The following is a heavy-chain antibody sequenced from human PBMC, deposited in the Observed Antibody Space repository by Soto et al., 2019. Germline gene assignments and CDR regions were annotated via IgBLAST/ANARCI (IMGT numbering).Heavy chain of an antibody. Sequence: QVQLVESGGGVVQPGRSLRLSCAASGFTFSSYGMHWVRQAPGKGLEWVAVIWYDGSNKYYADSVKGRFTISRDKSKNTLYLQMNSLRAEDTAVYYCARGNGHFAYWGQGTLVTVSS. J-gene: IGHJ4*02. CDR3: ARGNGHFAY. CDR1: GFTFSSYG. V-gene: IGHV3-33*01. CDR2: IWYDGSNK.